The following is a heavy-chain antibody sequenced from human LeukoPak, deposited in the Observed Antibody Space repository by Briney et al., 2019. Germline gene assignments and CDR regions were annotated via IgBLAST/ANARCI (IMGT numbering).Heavy chain of an antibody. V-gene: IGHV4-34*01. CDR1: GGSFSGYY. D-gene: IGHD3-10*01. Sequence: YPSETLSLTCAVYGGSFSGYYWSWIRQPPGKGLEWIGEIYHSGSTNYNPSLKSRVTISVDKSKNQFSLKLSSVTAADTAVYYCARDPMVRGVPDAFDIWGQGTMVTVSS. CDR2: IYHSGST. J-gene: IGHJ3*02. CDR3: ARDPMVRGVPDAFDI.